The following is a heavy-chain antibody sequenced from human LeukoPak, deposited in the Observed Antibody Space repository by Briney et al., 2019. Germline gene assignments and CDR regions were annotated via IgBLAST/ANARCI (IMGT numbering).Heavy chain of an antibody. J-gene: IGHJ4*02. CDR3: ARDYYGSGSYHLVDY. Sequence: GASVTVSCKASGYTFTGCYMHWVRQAPGQGLEWMGWINPNSGGTNYAQKFQGRVTMTRDTSITTAYMELSRLRSDDTAVYYCARDYYGSGSYHLVDYWGQGTLVTVSS. D-gene: IGHD3-10*01. CDR2: INPNSGGT. V-gene: IGHV1-2*02. CDR1: GYTFTGCY.